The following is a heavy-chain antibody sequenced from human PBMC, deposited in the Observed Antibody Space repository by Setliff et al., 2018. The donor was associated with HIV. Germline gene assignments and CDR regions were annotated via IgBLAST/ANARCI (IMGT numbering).Heavy chain of an antibody. CDR3: ARSRGRWQLVRYY. CDR2: INAGNDNP. J-gene: IGHJ4*02. CDR1: GFTFINYA. V-gene: IGHV1-3*01. D-gene: IGHD6-6*01. Sequence: GASVKVSCKASGFTFINYAIHWVRQAPGQRLEWLGWINAGNDNPKYSQKFQGRVTITRDTSASTVYMELSSLRSEDTAVYYCARSRGRWQLVRYYWGQGTLVTVSS.